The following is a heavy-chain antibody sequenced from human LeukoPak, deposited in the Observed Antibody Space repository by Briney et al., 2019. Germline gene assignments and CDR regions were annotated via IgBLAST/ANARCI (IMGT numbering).Heavy chain of an antibody. J-gene: IGHJ6*02. CDR2: IRSSGGTK. D-gene: IGHD2-2*01. CDR3: AREKDIVVVPAAMTPGSYYYYGMDV. CDR1: GFTFSSYE. V-gene: IGHV3-48*03. Sequence: GGSLRLSCAASGFTFSSYEMNWVRQAPGKGLEWVSYIRSSGGTKYYADSVKGRFTLSRDNAKNSLYLQMNSLRAEDTAVYYCAREKDIVVVPAAMTPGSYYYYGMDVWGQGTTVTVSS.